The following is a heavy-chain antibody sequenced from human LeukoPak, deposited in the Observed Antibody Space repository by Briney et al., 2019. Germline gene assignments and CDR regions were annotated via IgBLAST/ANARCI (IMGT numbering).Heavy chain of an antibody. CDR2: INPNSGGT. J-gene: IGHJ3*02. Sequence: ASVKVSCKASGYTFTGYYMNWVRQAPGQGLEWMGWINPNSGGTNYAQKFQGRVTITADESTSTAYMELSSLRSEDTAVYYCARDPAGTFSFDIWGQGTMVTVSS. D-gene: IGHD6-19*01. CDR1: GYTFTGYY. V-gene: IGHV1-2*02. CDR3: ARDPAGTFSFDI.